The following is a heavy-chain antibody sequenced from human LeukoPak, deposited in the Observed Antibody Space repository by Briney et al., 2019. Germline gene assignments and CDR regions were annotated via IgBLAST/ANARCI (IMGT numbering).Heavy chain of an antibody. J-gene: IGHJ2*01. V-gene: IGHV3-13*01. CDR3: ASAAYSSTWYSRYFDL. D-gene: IGHD6-13*01. Sequence: GGSLRLSCAASGFTFSSYDIHWVRQATGKGLEWVAGIGTAGEIYYPGSVRGGFSISTENATNSLYLHMNSLIAGDTAVYYCASAAYSSTWYSRYFDLWGRGTLVTVSS. CDR1: GFTFSSYD. CDR2: IGTAGEI.